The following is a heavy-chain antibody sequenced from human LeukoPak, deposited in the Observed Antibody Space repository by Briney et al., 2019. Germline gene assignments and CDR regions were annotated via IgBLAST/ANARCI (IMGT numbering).Heavy chain of an antibody. Sequence: SETLSLTCTVSGGSISSYYWSWIRQPPGKGLEWIGYIYYSGSTNYNPSLKSRVTISVDTSKNQFSLKLSSVTAADTAVYYCARGAVEFYDFWSGYYTTLAFDIWGQGTMVTVSS. CDR1: GGSISSYY. D-gene: IGHD3-3*01. CDR2: IYYSGST. V-gene: IGHV4-59*01. CDR3: ARGAVEFYDFWSGYYTTLAFDI. J-gene: IGHJ3*02.